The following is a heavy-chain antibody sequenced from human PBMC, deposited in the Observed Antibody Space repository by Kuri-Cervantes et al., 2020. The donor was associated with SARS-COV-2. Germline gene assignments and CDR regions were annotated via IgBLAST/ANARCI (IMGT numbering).Heavy chain of an antibody. CDR1: GFTFSGHW. J-gene: IGHJ4*02. D-gene: IGHD5-18*01. V-gene: IGHV3-74*01. Sequence: GESLKISCAASGFTFSGHWIHWVRQAPGKGLVWFSRINPDGSYTNNADSMKGRFTLSRDNAKNTLYLQMNSLRAEDTAVYYCAKVDVVTAMGYYFDYWGQGTLVTVSS. CDR3: AKVDVVTAMGYYFDY. CDR2: INPDGSYT.